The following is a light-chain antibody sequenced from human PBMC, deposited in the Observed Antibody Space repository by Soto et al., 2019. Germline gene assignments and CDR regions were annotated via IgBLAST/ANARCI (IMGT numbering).Light chain of an antibody. CDR1: QSVSNNY. Sequence: EIVLTQSPGTLALSPGERATLCCSASQSVSNNYLAWYQQNPGQAPRLLIYEASSRATGIPDRFSGSGSGTDFTLTISRLEPEDFAVYYCQQYDTSPPLTSGGGTKVDIK. V-gene: IGKV3-20*01. J-gene: IGKJ4*01. CDR2: EAS. CDR3: QQYDTSPPLT.